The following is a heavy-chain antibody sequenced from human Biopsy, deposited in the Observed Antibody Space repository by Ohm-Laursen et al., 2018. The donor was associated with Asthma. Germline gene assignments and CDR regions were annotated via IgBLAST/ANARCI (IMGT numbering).Heavy chain of an antibody. V-gene: IGHV1-69*13. CDR3: ARRAGSCISRTCYSLDF. Sequence: SVKVSCKSLGGTFNTYVIGWVRQAPGQGLEWMGGINSVFGTTTYPQKFQDRATITADDSTSTVYMELSSLRSEDTAVYYCARRAGSCISRTCYSLDFWGQGTLVTVSS. J-gene: IGHJ4*02. CDR2: INSVFGTT. D-gene: IGHD2-2*01. CDR1: GGTFNTYV.